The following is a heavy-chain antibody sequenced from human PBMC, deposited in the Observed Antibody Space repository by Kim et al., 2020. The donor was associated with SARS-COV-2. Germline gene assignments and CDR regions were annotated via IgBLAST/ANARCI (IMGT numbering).Heavy chain of an antibody. V-gene: IGHV3-48*02. D-gene: IGHD3-3*01. Sequence: SVKGRFTISRDNAKNSLYLQMNSLRDEDTAVYYCARDLYYDFWSGYSPTFDYWGQGTLVTVSS. CDR3: ARDLYYDFWSGYSPTFDY. J-gene: IGHJ4*02.